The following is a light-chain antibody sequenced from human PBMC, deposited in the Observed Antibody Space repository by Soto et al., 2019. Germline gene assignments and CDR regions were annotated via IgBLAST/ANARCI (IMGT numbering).Light chain of an antibody. Sequence: LTQPASVSGSPGQSITISCTGTSSDVGGYNYVSWYQQHPGKAPKLMIYEVSNRPSGVSNRFSGSKSGNTASLTISGLQAEDVADYYCSSYTSSSTPYVFGTGTKVTVL. CDR2: EVS. J-gene: IGLJ1*01. CDR1: SSDVGGYNY. V-gene: IGLV2-14*01. CDR3: SSYTSSSTPYV.